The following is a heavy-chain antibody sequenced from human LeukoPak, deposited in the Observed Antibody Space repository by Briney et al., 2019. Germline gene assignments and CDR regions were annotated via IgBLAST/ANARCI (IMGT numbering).Heavy chain of an antibody. V-gene: IGHV1-46*01. D-gene: IGHD6-19*01. CDR2: INPSGGST. CDR3: ACYSSGWSEDY. J-gene: IGHJ4*02. Sequence: ASVKVSCKASGYTFTSYYMHWVRQAPGQGLEWMEIINPSGGSTSYAQKFQGRVTMTRDTSTSTVYMELSSLRSEDTAVYYCACYSSGWSEDYWGQGTLVTVSS. CDR1: GYTFTSYY.